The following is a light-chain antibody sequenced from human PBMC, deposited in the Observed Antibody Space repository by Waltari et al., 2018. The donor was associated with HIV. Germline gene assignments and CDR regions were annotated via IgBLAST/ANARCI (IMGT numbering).Light chain of an antibody. CDR2: DVS. Sequence: QSALTQPASVSGSPGQSITISCTGTSSDVGGSNYVSWYHQHPGKAPNLMIYDVSKRPSGVSNRFAGSKSGNTASLTISGLQAEDEADYYCCSYAGSSTFVFGGGTKLTVL. CDR1: SSDVGGSNY. CDR3: CSYAGSSTFV. J-gene: IGLJ3*02. V-gene: IGLV2-23*02.